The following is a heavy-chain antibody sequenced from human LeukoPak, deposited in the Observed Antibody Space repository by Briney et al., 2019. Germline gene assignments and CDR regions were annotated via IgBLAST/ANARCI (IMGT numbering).Heavy chain of an antibody. V-gene: IGHV3-7*01. CDR2: IKQDGSEK. CDR1: GFIVSHKY. Sequence: GGSLRLSCAASGFIVSHKYMAWVRQAPGKGLEWVANIKQDGSEKYYVDSVKGRFTFSRDNAKNSLFLQMNSLRAEDTAVFYCARDSGYNAFDIWGQGTMVTVSS. CDR3: ARDSGYNAFDI. J-gene: IGHJ3*02. D-gene: IGHD5-12*01.